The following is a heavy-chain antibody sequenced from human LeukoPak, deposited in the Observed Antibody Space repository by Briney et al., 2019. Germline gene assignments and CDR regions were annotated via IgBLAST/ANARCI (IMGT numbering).Heavy chain of an antibody. CDR3: VRSGYNWGFDY. D-gene: IGHD1-1*01. CDR1: GYTFTAYD. V-gene: IGHV1-2*02. Sequence: GASVKVSCKASGYTFTAYDMHWVRQAPGQGLEWMGWIRLNSGETGFAQKFQGRVALTRDTSISAAYLELSRLRSDDTAVYYCVRSGYNWGFDYWGQGTLVAVSS. J-gene: IGHJ4*02. CDR2: IRLNSGET.